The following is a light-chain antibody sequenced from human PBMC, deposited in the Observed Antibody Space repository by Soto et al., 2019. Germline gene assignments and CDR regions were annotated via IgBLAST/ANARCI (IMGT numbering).Light chain of an antibody. Sequence: DIVMTQSPDSLAVSLGERATINCKSTQSVFYSANSKNYLAWYQHKAGQPPKLLIYWASTRESGVPDRFSGSGSGTDFTLTINSLQPEDVAVYYCQQYYTTPRTFGQGTKVEIK. V-gene: IGKV4-1*01. CDR2: WAS. CDR3: QQYYTTPRT. CDR1: QSVFYSANSKNY. J-gene: IGKJ1*01.